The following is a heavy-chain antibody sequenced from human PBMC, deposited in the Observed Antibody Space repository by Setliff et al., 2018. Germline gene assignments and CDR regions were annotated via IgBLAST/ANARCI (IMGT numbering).Heavy chain of an antibody. CDR3: ARVLVLGYNWFDP. CDR1: GESFSGYF. Sequence: LSLTCAVYGESFSGYFWSWIRQTPEKGLEWIGEISHSGNTNYNPSFKSRVTISIDTSKNQFSLKVNSVTAADTAVYFCARVLVLGYNWFDPWGQGTLVTVS. J-gene: IGHJ5*02. CDR2: ISHSGNT. D-gene: IGHD3-10*01. V-gene: IGHV4-34*01.